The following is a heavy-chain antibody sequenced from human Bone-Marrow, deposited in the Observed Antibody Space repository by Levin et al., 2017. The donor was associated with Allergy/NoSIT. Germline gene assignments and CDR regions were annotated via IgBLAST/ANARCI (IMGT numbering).Heavy chain of an antibody. J-gene: IGHJ6*02. CDR1: GFTFSSYS. CDR2: ISSSSSYI. V-gene: IGHV3-21*01. D-gene: IGHD1-14*01. CDR3: ARVLDTGSQYLNYYGMDV. Sequence: PGGSLRLSCAASGFTFSSYSMNWVRQAPGKGLEWVSSISSSSSYIYYADSVKCRFTISRDNAKNSLYLQMNSLRAEDTAVYYCARVLDTGSQYLNYYGMDVWGQGTTVTVSS.